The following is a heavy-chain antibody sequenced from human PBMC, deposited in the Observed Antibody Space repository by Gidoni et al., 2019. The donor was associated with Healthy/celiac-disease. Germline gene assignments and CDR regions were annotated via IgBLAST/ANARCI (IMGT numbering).Heavy chain of an antibody. Sequence: QVQLVESGGGVVQPGWSLILSCAAFGFTFSSYGMHWVRQAPGKGLEWVAVIWYDGSNKYYADSVKGRFTISRDNSKNTLYLQMNSLRAEDTAVYYCARGPYYYDSSGYHTRIGYFDYWGQGTLVTVSS. CDR3: ARGPYYYDSSGYHTRIGYFDY. V-gene: IGHV3-33*01. D-gene: IGHD3-22*01. CDR1: GFTFSSYG. CDR2: IWYDGSNK. J-gene: IGHJ4*02.